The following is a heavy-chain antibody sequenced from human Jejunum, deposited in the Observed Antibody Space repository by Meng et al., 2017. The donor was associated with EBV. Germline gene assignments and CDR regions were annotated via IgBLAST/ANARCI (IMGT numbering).Heavy chain of an antibody. Sequence: VAAPGAGPGTGGPSPTLALPFNCLCCPNSRCCYFLSWIRQPPGKGLEWIGYIYYSGSTSHNPSLKSRVTISVDNSKNQFSLKLTSVTAADTAVYYCAKSNDYSLNSWGQGTLVTVSS. V-gene: IGHV4-31*09. CDR2: IYYSGST. CDR1: CPNSRCCYF. CDR3: AKSNDYSLNS. J-gene: IGHJ4*02. D-gene: IGHD4-11*01.